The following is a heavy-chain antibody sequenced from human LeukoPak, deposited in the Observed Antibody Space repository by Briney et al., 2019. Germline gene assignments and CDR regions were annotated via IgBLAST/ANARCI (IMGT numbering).Heavy chain of an antibody. CDR1: GYTFTGYY. CDR2: INPNSGGT. Sequence: ASVKVSCKASGYTFTGYYMHWVRHAPGQGLEWMGCINPNSGGTNYAQKFQGRVTMTRDTSISTAYMELSRLRSDDTAVYYCAREYCSSTSCYGLNYYYYGMDVWGQGTTVTVSS. D-gene: IGHD2-2*01. J-gene: IGHJ6*02. V-gene: IGHV1-2*02. CDR3: AREYCSSTSCYGLNYYYYGMDV.